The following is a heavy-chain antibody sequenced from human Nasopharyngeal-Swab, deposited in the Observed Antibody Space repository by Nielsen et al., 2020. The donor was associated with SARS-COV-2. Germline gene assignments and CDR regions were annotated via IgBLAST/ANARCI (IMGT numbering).Heavy chain of an antibody. D-gene: IGHD5-12*01. CDR3: ASSREWLRFDYYYYYMDV. J-gene: IGHJ6*03. V-gene: IGHV1-69*06. CDR2: IIPIFGTA. Sequence: SVKVSCKASGGTFISYAISWVRQAPGQGLEWMGGIIPIFGTANYAQKFQGRVTITADKSTSTAYMELSSLRSEDTAVYYCASSREWLRFDYYYYYMDVWGKGTTVTVSS. CDR1: GGTFISYA.